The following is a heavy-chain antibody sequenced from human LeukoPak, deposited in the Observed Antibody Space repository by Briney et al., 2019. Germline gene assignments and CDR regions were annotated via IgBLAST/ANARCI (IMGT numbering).Heavy chain of an antibody. CDR3: ARDSPGGALFDY. V-gene: IGHV3-21*01. CDR1: GFTFSSYG. D-gene: IGHD3-10*01. Sequence: PGGSLRLSCAASGFTFSSYGMHWVRQAPGKGLEWVSSISSSSSYIYYADSVKGRFTISRDNAKNSLYLQMNSLRAEDTAVYYCARDSPGGALFDYWGQGTLVTVSS. CDR2: ISSSSSYI. J-gene: IGHJ4*02.